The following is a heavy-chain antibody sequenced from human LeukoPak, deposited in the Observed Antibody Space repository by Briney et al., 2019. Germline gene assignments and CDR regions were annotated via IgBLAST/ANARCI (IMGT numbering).Heavy chain of an antibody. Sequence: PGGSLTLSCAASGFTFSSYGMHWVRQAPGTGLEWVSVIWYDGSKKYYADSVKGRFTTSRDNSKNTVYLHMNSLRVEDTAVYYCARDARGIAVAGTGDYWGQGTLVTVSS. CDR2: IWYDGSKK. V-gene: IGHV3-33*01. D-gene: IGHD6-19*01. CDR1: GFTFSSYG. J-gene: IGHJ4*02. CDR3: ARDARGIAVAGTGDY.